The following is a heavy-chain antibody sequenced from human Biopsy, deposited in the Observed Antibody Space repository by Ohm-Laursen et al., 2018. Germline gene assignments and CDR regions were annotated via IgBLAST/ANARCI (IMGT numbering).Heavy chain of an antibody. V-gene: IGHV4-59*01. J-gene: IGHJ3*01. D-gene: IGHD3-3*01. CDR3: ARLYRLDDYWNDDPPDAFDV. CDR2: ISDRGTT. Sequence: SETLSLTCTVSGGSISSDYWSWIRQFPRKGLEWIGHISDRGTTNYNPSLRGRVTISVDTSKKQFSLKLSSVTAADTAVFFCARLYRLDDYWNDDPPDAFDVWGQGTMVTVSS. CDR1: GGSISSDY.